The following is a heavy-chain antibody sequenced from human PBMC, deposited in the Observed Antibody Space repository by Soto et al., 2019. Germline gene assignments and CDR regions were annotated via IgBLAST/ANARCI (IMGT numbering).Heavy chain of an antibody. CDR2: IYYSGST. D-gene: IGHD3-3*01. J-gene: IGHJ3*02. CDR1: GGSISSSSYY. Sequence: QLQLQESGPGLVKPSETLSLTCTVSGGSISSSSYYWGWIRQPPGKGLEWIGSIYYSGSTYYNPSLKSRVTISVDTSKNQFSLKLSSVTAADTAVYYCARTSDFGYYDFWSGYRLPDAFDIWGQGTMVTVSS. CDR3: ARTSDFGYYDFWSGYRLPDAFDI. V-gene: IGHV4-39*01.